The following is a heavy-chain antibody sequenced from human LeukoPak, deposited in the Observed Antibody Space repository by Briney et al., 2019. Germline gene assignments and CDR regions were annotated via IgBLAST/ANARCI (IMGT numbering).Heavy chain of an antibody. J-gene: IGHJ4*02. Sequence: GESLKISCKGSGYSFTSYWIGWVRQMPGKGLEWMGIIFLGDSDTRYSPSFQGQVTISADKSINTAYLQWSSLKTSDTGMYYCARGASNSARDYWGQGTLVTVSS. CDR3: ARGASNSARDY. CDR1: GYSFTSYW. D-gene: IGHD2/OR15-2a*01. V-gene: IGHV5-51*01. CDR2: IFLGDSDT.